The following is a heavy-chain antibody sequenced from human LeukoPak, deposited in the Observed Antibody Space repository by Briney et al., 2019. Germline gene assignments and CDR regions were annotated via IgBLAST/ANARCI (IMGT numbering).Heavy chain of an antibody. CDR3: ARSQSSSLIDY. Sequence: GGSLRLSCAASGFTVSSNYMSWVRQAPGKGLEWVSAISGSGGSTYYADSVKGRFTLSRDNSKNTLYLQMNSLTVEDTAVYYCARSQSSSLIDYWGQGTLVTVSS. CDR2: ISGSGGST. J-gene: IGHJ4*02. CDR1: GFTVSSNY. V-gene: IGHV3-23*01. D-gene: IGHD6-13*01.